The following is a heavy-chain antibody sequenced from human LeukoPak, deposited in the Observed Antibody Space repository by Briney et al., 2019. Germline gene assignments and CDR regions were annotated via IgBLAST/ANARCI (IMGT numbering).Heavy chain of an antibody. D-gene: IGHD2-2*01. CDR1: GGSTSSYY. V-gene: IGHV4-59*08. CDR3: ARQTSSYDPFDI. CDR2: ISDSGTT. Sequence: SETLSLTCTVSGGSTSSYYYNWVRQPPGKGLEWLAYISDSGTTNYNPSLKTPLTISLYTSKPQFSLMLSSLTAADTAVYFSARQTSSYDPFDIWGQGTLVTVSS. J-gene: IGHJ3*02.